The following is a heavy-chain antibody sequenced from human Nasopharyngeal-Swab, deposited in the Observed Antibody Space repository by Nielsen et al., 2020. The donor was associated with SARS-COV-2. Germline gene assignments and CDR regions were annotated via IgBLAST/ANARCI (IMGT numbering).Heavy chain of an antibody. V-gene: IGHV4-34*01. CDR2: INHSGSA. CDR3: ARGLSGIVPAPILSLGPYYYYYYMDV. CDR1: GGSFSASY. D-gene: IGHD2-2*01. Sequence: SETLSLTCAVYGGSFSASYWGWIRQPPGKGLEWIAAINHSGSANYNPSLKSRVTLSVDTSMNQFSLELSSVTAADTAVYYCARGLSGIVPAPILSLGPYYYYYYMDVWGKGTTVTVSS. J-gene: IGHJ6*03.